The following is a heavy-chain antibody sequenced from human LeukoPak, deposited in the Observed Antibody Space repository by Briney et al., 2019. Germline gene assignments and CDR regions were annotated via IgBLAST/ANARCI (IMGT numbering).Heavy chain of an antibody. V-gene: IGHV1-18*01. D-gene: IGHD1-26*01. CDR3: ARLIPQKWELPGKWFDP. Sequence: ASVKVSCKASGYTFNSYGISWGRQAPGQGLEWMGWVSAYNSNTNYSQKFQGRGTMTTDTSTSTASMELRSLRSDDTAVYYCARLIPQKWELPGKWFDPWGQGTLVTVSS. J-gene: IGHJ5*02. CDR1: GYTFNSYG. CDR2: VSAYNSNT.